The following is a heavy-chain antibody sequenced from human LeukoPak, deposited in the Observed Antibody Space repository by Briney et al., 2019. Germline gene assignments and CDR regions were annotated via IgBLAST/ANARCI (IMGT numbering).Heavy chain of an antibody. CDR2: TYYTGST. D-gene: IGHD4-11*01. V-gene: IGHV4-59*01. CDR3: ARGTTVSDY. Sequence: SETLTLTCTASGCTMSSYYWSWVRQPPEKGLEWIGYTYYTGSTNYNPSLKSRVTISVDMSKNQFSLKLSSVTAADTAMYYCARGTTVSDYWGQGTLVTVSS. CDR1: GCTMSSYY. J-gene: IGHJ4*02.